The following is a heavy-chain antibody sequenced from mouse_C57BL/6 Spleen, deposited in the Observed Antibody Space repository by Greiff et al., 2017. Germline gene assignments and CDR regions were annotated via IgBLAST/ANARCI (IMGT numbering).Heavy chain of an antibody. CDR3: ARYYDDDGAWFAY. D-gene: IGHD2-4*01. CDR1: GYTFTSYW. J-gene: IGHJ3*01. Sequence: QVQLKQPGAELVKPGASVKLSCKASGYTFTSYWMHWVKQRPGQGLEWIGMIHPNSGSTNYNEKFKSKATLTVDKSSSTAYMQLSSLTSEDSAVYYCARYYDDDGAWFAYWGQGTLVTVSA. V-gene: IGHV1-64*01. CDR2: IHPNSGST.